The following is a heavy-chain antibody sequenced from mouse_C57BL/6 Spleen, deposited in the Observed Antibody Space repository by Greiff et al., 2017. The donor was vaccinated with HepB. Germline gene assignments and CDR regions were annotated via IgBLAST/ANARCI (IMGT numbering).Heavy chain of an antibody. CDR3: ARRDGYYNAMDY. CDR1: GYTFTTYP. Sequence: VKLVESGAELVKPGASVKMSCKASGYTFTTYPIEWMKQNHGKSLEWIGNFHPYNDDTKYNEKFKGKATLTVEKSSSTVYLELSRLTSDDSAVYYCARRDGYYNAMDYWGQGTSVTVSS. J-gene: IGHJ4*01. V-gene: IGHV1-47*01. CDR2: FHPYNDDT. D-gene: IGHD2-3*01.